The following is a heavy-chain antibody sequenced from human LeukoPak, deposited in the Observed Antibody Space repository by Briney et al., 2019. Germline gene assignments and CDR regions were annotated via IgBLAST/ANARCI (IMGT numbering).Heavy chain of an antibody. D-gene: IGHD5-24*01. CDR1: GFTFSDYY. CDR2: ISSSGSTI. J-gene: IGHJ4*02. V-gene: IGHV3-11*01. Sequence: GGSLRLSCAASGFTFSDYYMSWIRQAPGKGLEWVSYISSSGSTIYYADSVEGRFTISRDNAKNSLYLQMNSLRAEDTAVYYCARVAAQDGYNYFDYWGQGTLVTVSS. CDR3: ARVAAQDGYNYFDY.